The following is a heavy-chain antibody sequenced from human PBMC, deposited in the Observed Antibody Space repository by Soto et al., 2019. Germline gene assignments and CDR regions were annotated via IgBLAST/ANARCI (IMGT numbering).Heavy chain of an antibody. J-gene: IGHJ3*02. CDR3: AHPRGYGVFYPVDI. V-gene: IGHV3-23*01. CDR1: GFIFSTYA. D-gene: IGHD4-17*01. CDR2: IDQSGGTA. Sequence: GGSLRLSCAASGFIFSTYAMNWVRQAPGKGLELVASIDQSGGTAYYAESVRGRFAISRDNSINTLYLQMSSLRAEDTALYFCAHPRGYGVFYPVDICGQVQMVTVS.